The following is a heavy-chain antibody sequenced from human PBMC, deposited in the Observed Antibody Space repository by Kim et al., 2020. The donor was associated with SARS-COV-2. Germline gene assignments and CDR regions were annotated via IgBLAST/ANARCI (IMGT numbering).Heavy chain of an antibody. D-gene: IGHD3-3*01. CDR3: ARRLLGSGYRQFDY. V-gene: IGHV4-39*01. J-gene: IGHJ4*02. Sequence: PPLKTRVTISVNTSKTQFALKLGSVTAADTAVYYCARRLLGSGYRQFDYWGQGTLVTVSS.